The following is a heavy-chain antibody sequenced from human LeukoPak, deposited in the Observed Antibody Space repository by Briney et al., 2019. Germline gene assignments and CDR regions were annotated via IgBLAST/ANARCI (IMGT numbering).Heavy chain of an antibody. CDR2: IYYSGST. D-gene: IGHD2-15*01. Sequence: SETLSLTCTVSGGSISSYYWSWIRQPPGKGLEWIGYIYYSGSTNYNPSLKSRVTISVDTSKNQFSLKLSSVTAADTAVYYCAREAYCSGGSCYDRGWFDPWGQGTLVTVSS. CDR3: AREAYCSGGSCYDRGWFDP. V-gene: IGHV4-59*01. CDR1: GGSISSYY. J-gene: IGHJ5*02.